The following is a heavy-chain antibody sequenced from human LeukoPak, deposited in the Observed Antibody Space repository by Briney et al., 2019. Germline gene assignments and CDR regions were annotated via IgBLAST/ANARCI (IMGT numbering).Heavy chain of an antibody. CDR3: ARGHSGSYQRTDAFDI. V-gene: IGHV3-48*04. D-gene: IGHD1-26*01. CDR1: GFTFSSHS. CDR2: ITSTGGTI. Sequence: GGSLRLSCAASGFTFSSHSMNWVRQAPGKGLEWVAYITSTGGTIYYADSVKGRFTISRDNAKNSLYLQMNSLTVEDTAVYYCARGHSGSYQRTDAFDIWGQGTMVTVSS. J-gene: IGHJ3*02.